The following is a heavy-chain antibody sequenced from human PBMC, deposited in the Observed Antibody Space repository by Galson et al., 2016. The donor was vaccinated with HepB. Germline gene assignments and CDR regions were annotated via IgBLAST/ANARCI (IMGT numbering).Heavy chain of an antibody. J-gene: IGHJ4*02. Sequence: SLRLSCAASGFTFKDFVMSWVRQSPGKGLEWVADISNDGIKTYYADSVKGRFTLSRDNSKNTLYLQMNSLGAEDTAVYYCARRNYPNYYFDYWGQGTLVTVSS. V-gene: IGHV3-30-3*01. CDR2: ISNDGIKT. CDR1: GFTFKDFV. D-gene: IGHD5-24*01. CDR3: ARRNYPNYYFDY.